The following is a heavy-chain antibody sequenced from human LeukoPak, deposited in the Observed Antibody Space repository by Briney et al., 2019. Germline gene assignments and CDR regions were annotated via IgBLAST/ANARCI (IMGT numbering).Heavy chain of an antibody. CDR2: IYYSGST. J-gene: IGHJ4*02. D-gene: IGHD6-13*01. V-gene: IGHV4-31*03. CDR3: ARGRYSRPYYFDY. CDR1: GGSISSGGYY. Sequence: SQTLSLTCTVSGGSISSGGYYWSWIRQHPGKGLEWIGYIYYSGSTYYNPSLKSRVTIAVDTSKNQFSLKLSSVTAADTAVYDCARGRYSRPYYFDYWGQGTLVTVSS.